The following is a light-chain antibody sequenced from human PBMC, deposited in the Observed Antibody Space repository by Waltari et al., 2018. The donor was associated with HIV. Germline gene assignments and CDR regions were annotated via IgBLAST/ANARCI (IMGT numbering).Light chain of an antibody. V-gene: IGKV1-12*01. Sequence: DIQLTQSPSYVSASVGDTVNVTCRASQDILRSLAWYQQKPAKAPELLIFAASTLQSGVSSRFSGSGSETSFTLTINTLRTEDFATYYCQQADSLPLTFGGGTKVEI. CDR2: AAS. CDR1: QDILRS. J-gene: IGKJ4*01. CDR3: QQADSLPLT.